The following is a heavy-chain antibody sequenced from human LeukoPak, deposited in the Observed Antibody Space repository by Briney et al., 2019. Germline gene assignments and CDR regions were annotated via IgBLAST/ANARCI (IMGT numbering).Heavy chain of an antibody. CDR3: AKDSLLVDLPIGLEVAAAGTGFDY. CDR2: ISSSGSTI. J-gene: IGHJ4*02. CDR1: GFTFSDYY. V-gene: IGHV3-11*01. D-gene: IGHD6-13*01. Sequence: PGGSLRLSCAASGFTFSDYYMNWIRQAPGKGLEWVSYISSSGSTINYADSVKGRFTISRDNSKNTLYLQMNSLRAEDTAVYYCAKDSLLVDLPIGLEVAAAGTGFDYWGQGTLVTVSS.